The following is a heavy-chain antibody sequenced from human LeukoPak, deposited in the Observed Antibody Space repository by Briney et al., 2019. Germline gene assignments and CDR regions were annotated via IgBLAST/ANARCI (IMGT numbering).Heavy chain of an antibody. CDR2: ISYDGSNK. J-gene: IGHJ4*02. CDR1: GFTFSSYA. Sequence: GGSLRLSCAASGFTFSSYAMHWVRQAPGKGLEWVAVISYDGSNKYYADSVKGRFTISRDNAKNTLYLQMNSLRVEDTAVYYCAGDRMALGDYWGQGALVTVSS. D-gene: IGHD7-27*01. CDR3: AGDRMALGDY. V-gene: IGHV3-30-3*01.